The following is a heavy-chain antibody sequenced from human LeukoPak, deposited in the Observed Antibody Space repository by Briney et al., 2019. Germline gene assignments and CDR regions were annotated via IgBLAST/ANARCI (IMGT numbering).Heavy chain of an antibody. V-gene: IGHV4-39*01. Sequence: SETLSLTCTVSGGSISSSSYYWGWIRQPPGKGLEWIGSIYYSGSTYYNPSLKSRVTISVDTSKNQFSLKLSSVTAADTAVYYCARGPHDYGDYEIPDWYFDLWGRGTLVTVSS. CDR3: ARGPHDYGDYEIPDWYFDL. CDR2: IYYSGST. D-gene: IGHD4-17*01. J-gene: IGHJ2*01. CDR1: GGSISSSSYY.